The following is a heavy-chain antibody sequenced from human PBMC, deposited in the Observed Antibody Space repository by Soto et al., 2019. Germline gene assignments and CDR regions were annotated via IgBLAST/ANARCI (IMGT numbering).Heavy chain of an antibody. Sequence: GESLKISCQGSGYSFTTHWIPWVRQTPWKGLEWMGRIDPSNSYVNYSPSFQGHVTISVDRSITTAYLQWSRLEASDNVTYYCARRLSGPKEEDNAYYFCGFEVWGKGANVTVS. CDR1: GYSFTTHW. J-gene: IGHJ6*04. CDR3: ARRLSGPKEEDNAYYFCGFEV. V-gene: IGHV5-10-1*01. CDR2: IDPSNSYV.